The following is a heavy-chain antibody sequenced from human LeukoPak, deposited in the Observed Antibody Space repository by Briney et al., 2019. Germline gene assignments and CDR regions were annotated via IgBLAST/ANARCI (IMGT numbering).Heavy chain of an antibody. CDR2: IWYDGSNK. Sequence: GGSLRLSCAASGFTFSSYGMHWVRQAPGKGLEWVAVIWYDGSNKYYADSVKGRFTISRDNSKNTLYLQMNSLRAEDTAVYYCARMGYGDGFDYWGQGTLVTASS. D-gene: IGHD5-12*01. CDR1: GFTFSSYG. V-gene: IGHV3-33*01. CDR3: ARMGYGDGFDY. J-gene: IGHJ4*02.